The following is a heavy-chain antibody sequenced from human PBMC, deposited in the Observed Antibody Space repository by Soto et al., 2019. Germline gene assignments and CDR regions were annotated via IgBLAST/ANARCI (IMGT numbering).Heavy chain of an antibody. CDR2: MNPNRGKS. J-gene: IGHJ6*02. Sequence: QVRLVQSGAEVKKPGASVKVSCKASGHTFTSYDINWVRQATAQGLEWMGWMNPNRGKSGHAQKFQGRVTMTRNNSTSTAYMELSSLRSEDTAVYYWATVGWGSRCEIYGLDVWGQGTTVTVSS. V-gene: IGHV1-8*01. CDR1: GHTFTSYD. D-gene: IGHD6-13*01. CDR3: ATVGWGSRCEIYGLDV.